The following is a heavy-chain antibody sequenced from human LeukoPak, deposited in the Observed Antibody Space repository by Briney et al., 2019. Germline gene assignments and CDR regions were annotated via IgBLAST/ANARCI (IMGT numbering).Heavy chain of an antibody. CDR2: ISYDGSNK. Sequence: PGRSLRLSCAASGFTFSSYGMHWVRQAPGKGLEWVAVISYDGSNKYYADSVRGRFTISRDNSKKTLYLQMNSLRAEDTAVYYCAKALGIAAAGHWGQGTLVTVSS. CDR3: AKALGIAAAGH. V-gene: IGHV3-30*18. J-gene: IGHJ4*02. CDR1: GFTFSSYG. D-gene: IGHD6-13*01.